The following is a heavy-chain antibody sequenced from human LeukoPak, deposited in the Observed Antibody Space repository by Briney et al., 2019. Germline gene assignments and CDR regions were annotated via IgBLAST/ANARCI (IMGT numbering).Heavy chain of an antibody. CDR2: ISDCGDST. Sequence: GGSLRLSCAASGFTFSSYSVNWVRQAPGKGLDWVSGISDCGDSTYYADSVKGRFTISRDISKNTLYLQMTSLRAEDTAVYYCAKEGIDGSGYDLDYWGQGTRVTVSS. V-gene: IGHV3-23*01. D-gene: IGHD5-12*01. CDR3: AKEGIDGSGYDLDY. J-gene: IGHJ4*02. CDR1: GFTFSSYS.